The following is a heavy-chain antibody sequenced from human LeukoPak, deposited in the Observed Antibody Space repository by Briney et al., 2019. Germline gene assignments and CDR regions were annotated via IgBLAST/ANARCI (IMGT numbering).Heavy chain of an antibody. J-gene: IGHJ5*02. CDR2: ISGSGVST. D-gene: IGHD3-10*01. CDR3: AKEIGSGRYYNNYNWFDP. Sequence: GGSLRLSCAASGFTFSSYYRHWVRQAPGKGLEWVSAISGSGVSTYYAYSVKGRFTISRDNSKNTLYLQLNRLTAEDTAVYYCAKEIGSGRYYNNYNWFDPWGQGTLVTVSS. CDR1: GFTFSSYY. V-gene: IGHV3-23*01.